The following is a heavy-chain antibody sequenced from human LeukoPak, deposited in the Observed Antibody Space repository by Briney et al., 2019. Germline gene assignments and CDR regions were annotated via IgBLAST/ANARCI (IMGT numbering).Heavy chain of an antibody. V-gene: IGHV4-59*12. CDR1: GGSISSYY. Sequence: SETLSLTCTVSGGSISSYYWSWIRQPPGKGLEWIGYIYYSGSTNYNPSLMGRVAISADTSKNQFSLTLTSVTAADTAVYYCARGRHYYGDYIRSFPDAFHVWGRGTVVSVSS. D-gene: IGHD4-17*01. CDR2: IYYSGST. CDR3: ARGRHYYGDYIRSFPDAFHV. J-gene: IGHJ3*01.